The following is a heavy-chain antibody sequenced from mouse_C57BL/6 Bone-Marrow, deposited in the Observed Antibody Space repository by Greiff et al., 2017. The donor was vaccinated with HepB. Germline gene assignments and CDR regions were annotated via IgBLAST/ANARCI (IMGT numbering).Heavy chain of an antibody. CDR2: IDPSDSYT. D-gene: IGHD2-3*01. Sequence: QVQLQQPGAELVMPGASVKLSCKASGYTFTSYWMHWVKQRPGQGLEWIGEIDPSDSYTNYNQKFKGKSTLTVDKSSSTAYMQLSSLTSEDSAVYYCARCPDGYYPYLDYWGQGTTLTVSS. CDR1: GYTFTSYW. CDR3: ARCPDGYYPYLDY. J-gene: IGHJ2*01. V-gene: IGHV1-69*01.